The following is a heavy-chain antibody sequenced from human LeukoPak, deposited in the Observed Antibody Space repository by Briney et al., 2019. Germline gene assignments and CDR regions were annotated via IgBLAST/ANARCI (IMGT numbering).Heavy chain of an antibody. D-gene: IGHD6-6*01. J-gene: IGHJ1*01. CDR1: GGTFSSYA. V-gene: IGHV1-69*05. CDR2: IIPIFGTA. Sequence: ASVKVSSKASGGTFSSYAISWVRQAPGQGLEWMGGIIPIFGTANYAQKFQGRVTITTDESTSTAYMELSSLRSEDTAVYYCARGAPEYGSSTHFQHWGQGTLVTVSS. CDR3: ARGAPEYGSSTHFQH.